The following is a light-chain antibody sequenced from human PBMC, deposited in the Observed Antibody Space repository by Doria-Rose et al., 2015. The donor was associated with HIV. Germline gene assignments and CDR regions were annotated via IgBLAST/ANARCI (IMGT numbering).Light chain of an antibody. V-gene: IGLV3-19*01. J-gene: IGLJ3*02. CDR3: NSRDSSGNHWL. CDR1: NLRSYY. CDR2: GKN. Sequence: SSELSQEPAVSEALGQTVRITCQGDNLRSYYAGWYQQKPGQAPILVIYGKNNRPSGIPDRFSGSSSGNTASLTITGAQAEDEADYYCNSRDSSGNHWLFGGGTKLTVL.